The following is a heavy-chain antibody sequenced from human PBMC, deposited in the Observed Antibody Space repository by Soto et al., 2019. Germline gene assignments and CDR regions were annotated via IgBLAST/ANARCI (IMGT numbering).Heavy chain of an antibody. CDR3: AKDGVYYPNYYYYGMDV. Sequence: EVQLLEAGGGLVQPGGSLRLSCAASGFTFSSYAMSWVRQAPGKRLEWVSAISGSGGSTYYADSVKGRFTISRDNSKNTLYLQINSLRAEDTAVYYCAKDGVYYPNYYYYGMDVWVQGTTVTVSS. V-gene: IGHV3-23*01. CDR2: ISGSGGST. CDR1: GFTFSSYA. D-gene: IGHD3-22*01. J-gene: IGHJ6*02.